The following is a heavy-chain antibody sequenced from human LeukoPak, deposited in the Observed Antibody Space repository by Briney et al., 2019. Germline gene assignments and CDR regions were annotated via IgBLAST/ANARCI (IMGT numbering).Heavy chain of an antibody. CDR1: GFTFSSYW. D-gene: IGHD6-6*01. CDR2: IKQDGSEK. V-gene: IGHV3-7*01. J-gene: IGHJ4*02. CDR3: ARDTAKYSSSSLDY. Sequence: GGSLRLSCAASGFTFSSYWMSWVRQAPGKGLEWVANIKQDGSEKYYVDSVKGRFTISRDNAKNSLYLQMNSLRAEDTAVYYCARDTAKYSSSSLDYWGQGTLVTVSS.